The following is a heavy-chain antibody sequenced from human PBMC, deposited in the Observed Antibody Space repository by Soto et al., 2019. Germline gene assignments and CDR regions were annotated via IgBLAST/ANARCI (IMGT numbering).Heavy chain of an antibody. Sequence: EVQLLESGGGLVQPGGSLRLSCAASGFTFSSYAMSWVRQAPGKGLEWVSAISGSGGTTYYADSVKGRFTFSRDNSKNTLYLQMISLRAEDTAVYYCVKTASCWLRAFDIWGQGTMVTVSS. V-gene: IGHV3-23*01. CDR2: ISGSGGTT. J-gene: IGHJ3*02. CDR3: VKTASCWLRAFDI. D-gene: IGHD2-15*01. CDR1: GFTFSSYA.